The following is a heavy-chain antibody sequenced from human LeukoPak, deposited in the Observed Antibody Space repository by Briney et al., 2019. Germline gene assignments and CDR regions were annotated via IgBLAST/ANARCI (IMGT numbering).Heavy chain of an antibody. V-gene: IGHV3-74*01. CDR3: ARDRGQLWPVHFDY. CDR2: INSDGSST. CDR1: GFTFSRYW. Sequence: GGSLRLSCAASGFTFSRYWMHWVRQAPGKGLVWVSRINSDGSSTSYADSVKGRFTISRDNAKNTLYLQMNSLRAEDTAVYYCARDRGQLWPVHFDYWGQGALVTVSS. D-gene: IGHD5-18*01. J-gene: IGHJ4*02.